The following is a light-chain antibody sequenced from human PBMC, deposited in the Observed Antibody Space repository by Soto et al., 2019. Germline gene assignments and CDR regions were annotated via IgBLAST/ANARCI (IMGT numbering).Light chain of an antibody. CDR2: AAS. J-gene: IGKJ2*01. V-gene: IGKV1-39*01. Sequence: IQMTQSPSSLSASVGGRVTITCRASQTISSYLNWYQQTPGRAPALLISAASTLQSEVPSRFSGSGSGTDFTLAISSLQHEDFATYYCQQSYSSPHPFGQGTKLEIK. CDR1: QTISSY. CDR3: QQSYSSPHP.